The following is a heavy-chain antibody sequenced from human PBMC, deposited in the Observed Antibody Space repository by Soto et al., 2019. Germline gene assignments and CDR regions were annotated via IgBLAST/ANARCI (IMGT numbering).Heavy chain of an antibody. J-gene: IGHJ5*02. CDR2: ISDSGHYI. CDR1: GFTFSTYG. D-gene: IGHD3-22*01. Sequence: GESLKISCAASGFTFSTYGMNWVGQAPGKGLEWLSSISDSGHYIYYADSVKGRFTISRDNAKNSLFLQMNSLRGEDTAVYYCARSGLALPYSASHWFDPWGHGTLVTVSS. CDR3: ARSGLALPYSASHWFDP. V-gene: IGHV3-21*01.